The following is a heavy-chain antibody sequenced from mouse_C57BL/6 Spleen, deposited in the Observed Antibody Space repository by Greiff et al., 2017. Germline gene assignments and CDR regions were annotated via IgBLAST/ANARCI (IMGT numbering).Heavy chain of an antibody. D-gene: IGHD3-2*02. CDR3: ARWTAQATDY. Sequence: VQLQQPGAELVKPGASVKLSCKASGYTFTSYWMHWVKQRPGQGLEWIGMIHPNSGSTNYNEKFKSKDTLTVDKSSSTAYMQLSSLTSEDSAVYYCARWTAQATDYWGQGTTLTVSS. V-gene: IGHV1-64*01. CDR2: IHPNSGST. J-gene: IGHJ2*01. CDR1: GYTFTSYW.